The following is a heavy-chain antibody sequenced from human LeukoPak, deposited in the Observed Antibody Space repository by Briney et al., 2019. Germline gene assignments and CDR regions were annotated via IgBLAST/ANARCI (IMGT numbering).Heavy chain of an antibody. Sequence: GTSLRLSCAASGLILSSYGIHWVRQAPGKGLEWVAVIWYDGTNIYYGDSVKGRFSISRDNSKNTVYLQMDSLRAEDTAVYYCARDAGGAFGNYVDYFDYWGQGTLVTVSS. CDR3: ARDAGGAFGNYVDYFDY. D-gene: IGHD4-11*01. CDR1: GLILSSYG. J-gene: IGHJ4*02. V-gene: IGHV3-33*01. CDR2: IWYDGTNI.